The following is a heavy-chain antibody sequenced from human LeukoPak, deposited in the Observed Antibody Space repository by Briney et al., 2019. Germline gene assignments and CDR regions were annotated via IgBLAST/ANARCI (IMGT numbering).Heavy chain of an antibody. CDR1: GGSISRYY. CDR3: ARGGEVGGTGSRFDY. J-gene: IGHJ4*02. CDR2: VYTSGST. V-gene: IGHV4-4*07. D-gene: IGHD1-26*01. Sequence: SETLSLTCNVSGGSISRYYWSWIRQPAGKGLEWIRRVYTSGSTNYNPSLKSRVTMSVETSKSQFSLKLSSVTAADTAIYYCARGGEVGGTGSRFDYWGQGTLVTVSS.